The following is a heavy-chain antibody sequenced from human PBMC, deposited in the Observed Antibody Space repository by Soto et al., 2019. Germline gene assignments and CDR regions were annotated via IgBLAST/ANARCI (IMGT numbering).Heavy chain of an antibody. Sequence: GSLRLSCSASGFTFSSYAMHWVRQAPGKGLEYVSAISSNGGSTYYADSVKGRFTISRDNSKNTLYLQMSSLRAEDTAVYYCVKDDIVVVPAAMAYYYYGMDVWGQGTTVTVSS. J-gene: IGHJ6*02. CDR2: ISSNGGST. CDR3: VKDDIVVVPAAMAYYYYGMDV. CDR1: GFTFSSYA. D-gene: IGHD2-2*01. V-gene: IGHV3-64D*08.